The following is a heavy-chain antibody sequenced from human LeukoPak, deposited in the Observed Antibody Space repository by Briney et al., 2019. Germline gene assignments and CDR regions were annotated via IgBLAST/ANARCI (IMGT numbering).Heavy chain of an antibody. J-gene: IGHJ4*02. CDR2: IKQDGSEK. CDR3: VRGDKRDY. CDR1: GFTFSSYW. V-gene: IGHV3-7*01. Sequence: GRSLRLSCAASGFTFSSYWMSWVRQAPGKGLEWVANIKQDGSEKYYVDSVKGRFTISRDNAKNSLYLQVTSLRVEDTAVYYCVRGDKRDYWGQGTLVTVSS. D-gene: IGHD5-24*01.